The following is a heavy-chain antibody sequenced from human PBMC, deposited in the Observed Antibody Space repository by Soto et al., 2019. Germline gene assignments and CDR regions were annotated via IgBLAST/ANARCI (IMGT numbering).Heavy chain of an antibody. J-gene: IGHJ4*02. V-gene: IGHV2-5*02. D-gene: IGHD3-9*01. Sequence: QITLKESGPPLVKPTQTLTLTCTFSGFSLNTRGVGVGWIRQPPGKALEWLALISWDGEKRYRPSLKSRLTITKDTSENQVVLTMTXMXPVDXXXYYXXXXXXXLLTGHYYFDYWGQGTLVTVSS. CDR1: GFSLNTRGVG. CDR2: ISWDGEK. CDR3: XXXXXXLLTGHYYFDY.